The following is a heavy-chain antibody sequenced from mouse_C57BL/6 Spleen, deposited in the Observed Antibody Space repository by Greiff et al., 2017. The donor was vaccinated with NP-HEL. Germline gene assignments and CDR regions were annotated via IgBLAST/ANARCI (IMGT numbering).Heavy chain of an antibody. J-gene: IGHJ4*01. Sequence: QVHVKQPGAELVKPGASVKLSCKASGYTFTSYWMHWVKQRPGQGLEWIGMIHPNSGSTNYNEKFKSKATLTVDKSSSTAYMQLSSLTSEDSAVDYCARSYYSNYYYAMDYWGQGTSVTVSA. CDR1: GYTFTSYW. D-gene: IGHD2-5*01. CDR2: IHPNSGST. CDR3: ARSYYSNYYYAMDY. V-gene: IGHV1-64*01.